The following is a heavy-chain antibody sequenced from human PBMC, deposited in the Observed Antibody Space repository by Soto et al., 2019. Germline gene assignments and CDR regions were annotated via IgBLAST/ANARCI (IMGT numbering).Heavy chain of an antibody. V-gene: IGHV4-34*01. CDR3: ARWRLRLSYFDY. CDR2: INHSGST. CDR1: GGSFSGYY. J-gene: IGHJ4*02. Sequence: QVQLQQWGAGLLKPSETLSLTCAVYGGSFSGYYWSWIRQPPGKGLEWIGEINHSGSTNYNPSLKIRVTISVDTSKNQFSLKLSSLTAADTAVYYCARWRLRLSYFDYWGQGTLVTVSS. D-gene: IGHD5-12*01.